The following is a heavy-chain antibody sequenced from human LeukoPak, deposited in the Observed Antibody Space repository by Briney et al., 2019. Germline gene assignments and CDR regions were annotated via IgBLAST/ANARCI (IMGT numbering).Heavy chain of an antibody. J-gene: IGHJ6*03. D-gene: IGHD2-15*01. CDR2: INPNSSGT. V-gene: IGHV1-2*02. CDR3: ARGDIVVVVAAGGDYYYYMDV. Sequence: ASVKVSCKASGYTFSSCYMHWVRQAPGQGHEWMGWINPNSSGTNYAQKFQGRVTMTRDTSISTAYMELSRLRSDDTAVYYCARGDIVVVVAAGGDYYYYMDVWGKGTTVTISS. CDR1: GYTFSSCY.